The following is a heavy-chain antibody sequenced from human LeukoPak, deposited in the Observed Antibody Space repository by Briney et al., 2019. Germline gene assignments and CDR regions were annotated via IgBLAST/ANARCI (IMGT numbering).Heavy chain of an antibody. J-gene: IGHJ4*02. CDR1: GGSLSRSSYY. D-gene: IGHD3-16*02. CDR3: ARHAYDYVWGSYRQYYFDY. Sequence: SETLSLICTVSGGSLSRSSYYWGWIRQPPGKGLEWIGSIYYSGSTYYNPPLKSRVTMSVDTSKNQYSLKLSSVTAADTAVYYCARHAYDYVWGSYRQYYFDYWGQGTLVTVSS. V-gene: IGHV4-39*01. CDR2: IYYSGST.